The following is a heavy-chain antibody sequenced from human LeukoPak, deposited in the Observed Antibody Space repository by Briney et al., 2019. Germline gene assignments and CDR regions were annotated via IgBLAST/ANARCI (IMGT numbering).Heavy chain of an antibody. V-gene: IGHV4-30-2*01. J-gene: IGHJ4*02. D-gene: IGHD4-17*01. CDR3: ARVSHTTVTPWFDY. Sequence: SQTLSLTCAVSGGSISSGGFSWCWIRQPPGMGLEWVGYIYDSGSTYYNPSLNSRVTISVDRSKNQFSLKLSSVTAADTAVYYCARVSHTTVTPWFDYWGQGTLVTVSS. CDR2: IYDSGST. CDR1: GGSISSGGFS.